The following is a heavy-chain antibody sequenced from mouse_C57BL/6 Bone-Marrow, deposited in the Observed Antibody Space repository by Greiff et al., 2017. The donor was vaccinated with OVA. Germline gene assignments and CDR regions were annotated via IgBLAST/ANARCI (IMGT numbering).Heavy chain of an antibody. D-gene: IGHD4-1*02. V-gene: IGHV1-69*01. Sequence: VQLQQPGAELVMPGASVKLSCKASGYTFTSYWMHWVKQRPGQGLEWIGEIDPSDSYTNYNQKFKGKSTLTVDKSSSTAYMQLSSLTSEDSAVYYCARSSTGTGDVWGTGTTVTVSS. CDR2: IDPSDSYT. CDR1: GYTFTSYW. J-gene: IGHJ1*03. CDR3: ARSSTGTGDV.